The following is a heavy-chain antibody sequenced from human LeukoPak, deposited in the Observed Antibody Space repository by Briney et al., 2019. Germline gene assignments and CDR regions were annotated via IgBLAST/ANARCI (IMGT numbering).Heavy chain of an antibody. V-gene: IGHV4-34*01. CDR1: GGSFSGYY. CDR3: ARDRSWLLRHDAFDI. Sequence: SETLSLTCAVYGGSFSGYYWSWIRQPPGKGLEWIGEINHSGSTNYNPSLKSRVTISVDTSKNQFSLKLSSVTAADTAVYYCARDRSWLLRHDAFDIWGQGTMVTVSS. CDR2: INHSGST. D-gene: IGHD3-22*01. J-gene: IGHJ3*02.